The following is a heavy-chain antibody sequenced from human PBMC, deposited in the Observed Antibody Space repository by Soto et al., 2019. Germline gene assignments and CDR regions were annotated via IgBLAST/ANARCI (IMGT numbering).Heavy chain of an antibody. Sequence: PGRSLRLSXAVSGFTFSNYEMNCVRQAPGKGLEWISYISSRGTVKYHADSVKGRFTISRDNAKNSLYLQMNSLRPEDTAVYYCTRYRWFDAWGQGTLATVSS. V-gene: IGHV3-48*03. D-gene: IGHD3-16*02. CDR2: ISSRGTVK. CDR3: TRYRWFDA. CDR1: GFTFSNYE. J-gene: IGHJ5*02.